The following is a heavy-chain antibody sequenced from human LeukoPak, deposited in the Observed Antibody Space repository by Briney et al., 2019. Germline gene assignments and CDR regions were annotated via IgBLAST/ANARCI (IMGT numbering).Heavy chain of an antibody. D-gene: IGHD6-13*01. CDR3: ARGAGGIAAA. Sequence: SETLSLTCTVSGGSMSSYYWSWIRQPPGEGLEWVGYIYYSGSTNYTPSIKSRVTISVDTSKDQFALKLSSVSAADTAVYYWARGAGGIAAAWGQGTLVTVSS. CDR1: GGSMSSYY. CDR2: IYYSGST. V-gene: IGHV4-59*01. J-gene: IGHJ5*02.